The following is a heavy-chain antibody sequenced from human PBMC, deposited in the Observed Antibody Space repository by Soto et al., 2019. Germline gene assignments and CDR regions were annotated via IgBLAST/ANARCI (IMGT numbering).Heavy chain of an antibody. D-gene: IGHD3-10*01. CDR2: IYYSGSA. CDR3: ARTFYYGSGTSDY. V-gene: IGHV4-31*11. CDR1: GGSISSGDSY. J-gene: IGHJ4*02. Sequence: PSETLSLTCAVSGGSISSGDSYWTWIRQHPGTGLEWIGYIYYSGSAYYNPSPKSRVTISVDTSRSQFSLKLSSVTAADTAVYYCARTFYYGSGTSDYWGQGTLVTVSS.